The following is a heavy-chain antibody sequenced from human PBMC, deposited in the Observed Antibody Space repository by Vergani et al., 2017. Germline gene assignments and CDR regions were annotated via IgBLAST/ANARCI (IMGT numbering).Heavy chain of an antibody. Sequence: QVQLQESGPGLVKPSETLSLTCTVSGGSISSYYWSWIRQPPGKGLEWVWYIYYSGSTNYNPSLKSRATISVDTSKNQFSLKLSSVTAADTAVYYCARVWGYCSSTSCYQYYFDYWGQGTLVTVSS. V-gene: IGHV4-59*01. CDR3: ARVWGYCSSTSCYQYYFDY. CDR2: IYYSGST. D-gene: IGHD2-2*01. J-gene: IGHJ4*02. CDR1: GGSISSYY.